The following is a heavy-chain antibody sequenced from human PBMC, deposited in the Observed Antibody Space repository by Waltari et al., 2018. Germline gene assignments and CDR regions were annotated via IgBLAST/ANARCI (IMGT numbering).Heavy chain of an antibody. V-gene: IGHV1-3*01. Sequence: QVQLVQSGAEVKKPGASVKVSCKASGYTFPSYAMHWVRQAPGQRLEWMGWINAGNGNTKYSQKFQGRVTITRDTSASTAYMELSSLRSEDTAVYYCARGGGYYYSGAFDIWGQGTMVTVSS. CDR2: INAGNGNT. CDR1: GYTFPSYA. D-gene: IGHD3-22*01. J-gene: IGHJ3*02. CDR3: ARGGGYYYSGAFDI.